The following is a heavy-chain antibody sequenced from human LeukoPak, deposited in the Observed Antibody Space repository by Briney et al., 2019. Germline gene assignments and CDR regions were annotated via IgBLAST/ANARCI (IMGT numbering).Heavy chain of an antibody. CDR3: ASTIPHCSSTSCYRRAANWFDP. Sequence: SVKVSCKASGYTFTSYGISWVRQAPGQGLEWMGRIIPILGIANYAQKFQGRVTITADKSTSTAYMELSSLRSEDTAVYYCASTIPHCSSTSCYRRAANWFDPWGQGTLVTVSS. V-gene: IGHV1-69*04. D-gene: IGHD2-2*01. J-gene: IGHJ5*02. CDR2: IIPILGIA. CDR1: GYTFTSYG.